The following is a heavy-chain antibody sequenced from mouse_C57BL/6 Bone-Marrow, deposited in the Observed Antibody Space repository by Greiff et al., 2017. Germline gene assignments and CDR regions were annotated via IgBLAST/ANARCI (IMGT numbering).Heavy chain of an antibody. J-gene: IGHJ4*01. CDR3: AKGCMDY. Sequence: VMLVESGAELARPGASVKLSCKASGYTFTSYGISWVKQRPGQGLEWIGEIYPRDGNTNYNEKFKGKATLTADKSSSTAYMELRILTSEDSAVYFCAKGCMDYWGQGTSVTVSS. V-gene: IGHV1-81*01. CDR2: IYPRDGNT. CDR1: GYTFTSYG.